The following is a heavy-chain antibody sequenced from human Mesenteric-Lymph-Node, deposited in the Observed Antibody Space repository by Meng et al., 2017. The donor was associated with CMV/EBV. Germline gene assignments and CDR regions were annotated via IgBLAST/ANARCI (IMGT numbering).Heavy chain of an antibody. V-gene: IGHV3-21*01. CDR2: ISSSSSYI. Sequence: GESLKISCAASGFTFSSYSMNWVRQAPGKGLEWVSSISSSSSYIYYADSVKGRFTISRDNAKNSLYLQMNSLRAEDTAVYYCARDSSSWYFDYWGQGTLVTVSS. D-gene: IGHD6-13*01. J-gene: IGHJ4*02. CDR1: GFTFSSYS. CDR3: ARDSSSWYFDY.